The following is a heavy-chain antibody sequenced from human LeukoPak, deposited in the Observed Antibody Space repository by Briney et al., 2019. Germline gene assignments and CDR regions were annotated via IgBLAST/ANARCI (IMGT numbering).Heavy chain of an antibody. CDR2: IYYSGST. V-gene: IGHV4-30-4*08. CDR1: GGSISSGDYY. J-gene: IGHJ4*02. Sequence: SETLSLTCAVSGGSISSGDYYWSWIRQPPGKGLEWIGYIYYSGSTYYNPSLKSRVTISVDTSKNQFSLKLSSVTAADTAVYYCARRGDYYDSSGYYWEYTPFDYWGQGTLVTVSS. CDR3: ARRGDYYDSSGYYWEYTPFDY. D-gene: IGHD3-22*01.